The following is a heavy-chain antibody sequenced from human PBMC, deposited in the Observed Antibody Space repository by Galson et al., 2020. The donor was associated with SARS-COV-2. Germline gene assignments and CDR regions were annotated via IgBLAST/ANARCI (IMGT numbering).Heavy chain of an antibody. CDR1: GFSFSSYA. CDR2: ISTGGGRT. Sequence: GGSLRLSCRASGFSFSSYAMNWVRQAPGKGLEWVSTISTGGGRTWYADSVKGRFSISRDNSKNTLYLQMNSLRAEDTAVYFCAKDGQIVLVAATIRGVLDVWGQGTTVTVS. J-gene: IGHJ6*02. D-gene: IGHD2-2*01. CDR3: AKDGQIVLVAATIRGVLDV. V-gene: IGHV3-23*01.